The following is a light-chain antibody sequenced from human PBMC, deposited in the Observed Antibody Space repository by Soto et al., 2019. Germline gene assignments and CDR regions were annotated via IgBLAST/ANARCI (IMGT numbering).Light chain of an antibody. CDR2: GAS. Sequence: EIVLTQSPGTLSLSPGERATLSCRASQSVSSSYLAWYQQKPGQAPRLLIYGASSRATGIPDRFSGSGSGTDFTLTISRLEPEDFAVYYCQQYSSSPQTFDQGTKVDIK. CDR1: QSVSSSY. J-gene: IGKJ1*01. CDR3: QQYSSSPQT. V-gene: IGKV3-20*01.